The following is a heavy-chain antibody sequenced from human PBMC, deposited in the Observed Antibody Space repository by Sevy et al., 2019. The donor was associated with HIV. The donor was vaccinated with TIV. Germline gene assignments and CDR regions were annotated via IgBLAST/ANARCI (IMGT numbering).Heavy chain of an antibody. V-gene: IGHV3-48*02. CDR1: GFTFSSYS. CDR2: ISSSSSTI. Sequence: GGSLRLSCAASGFTFSSYSMNWVRQAPGKGLEWVSYISSSSSTIYYADSVKGRFTISRDNAKNSLYLQMNSLRDEDTAVYYCARDNYYDSSPSYLYYYYYGMDVWAQGTTVTVSS. D-gene: IGHD3-22*01. CDR3: ARDNYYDSSPSYLYYYYYGMDV. J-gene: IGHJ6*02.